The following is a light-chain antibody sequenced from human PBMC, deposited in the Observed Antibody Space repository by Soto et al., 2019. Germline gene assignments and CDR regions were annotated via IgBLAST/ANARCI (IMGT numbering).Light chain of an antibody. CDR2: SNN. CDR1: SSNIGSNT. CDR3: AAWDDSLNGPV. Sequence: QSVLTQPPSASGTPGQRVTISCSGSSSNIGSNTVNWYQQLPGTAPKLLIYSNNQRPSGVPDRFSGSKSGTSASLAISGLQSEDEADYYCAAWDDSLNGPVFGTATKVTVL. J-gene: IGLJ1*01. V-gene: IGLV1-44*01.